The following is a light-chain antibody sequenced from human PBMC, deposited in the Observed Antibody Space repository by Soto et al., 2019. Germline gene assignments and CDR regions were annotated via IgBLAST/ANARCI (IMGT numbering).Light chain of an antibody. CDR1: QSVSSY. CDR3: QQRSNWPVT. J-gene: IGKJ2*01. V-gene: IGKV3-11*01. CDR2: DAS. Sequence: EIVLTQSPATLSLSPGERATLSCRASQSVSSYLAWYQQKPGQAPRLLIYDASNRATGIPARFSGSGSGTDFTLTISRLEPEDVAVYYCQQRSNWPVTFGLGTKLEIK.